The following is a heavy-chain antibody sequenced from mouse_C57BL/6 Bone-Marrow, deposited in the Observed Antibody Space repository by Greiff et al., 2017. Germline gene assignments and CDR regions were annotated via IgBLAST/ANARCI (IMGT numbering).Heavy chain of an antibody. V-gene: IGHV2-5*01. D-gene: IGHD1-1*01. J-gene: IGHJ4*01. Sequence: QVQLQQSGPGLVQPSQSLSITCTVSGFSLTSYGVHWVRQSPGKGLEWLGVIWRGGSTDYNAAFMSRLSITKDNSKSQVFFKMNSLQADDTAIYYCAKKDNYGSRYYAMDYWGQGTSVTVSS. CDR3: AKKDNYGSRYYAMDY. CDR2: IWRGGST. CDR1: GFSLTSYG.